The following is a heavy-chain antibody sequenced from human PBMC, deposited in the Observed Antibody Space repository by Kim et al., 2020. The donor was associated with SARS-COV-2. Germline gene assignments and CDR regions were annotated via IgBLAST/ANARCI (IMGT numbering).Heavy chain of an antibody. V-gene: IGHV1-46*01. Sequence: KLQGGETMTRDTSTSTVYMELSSLRSEDTAVYYCAREDILTGYFVYGMDVWGQGTTVTVSS. J-gene: IGHJ6*02. D-gene: IGHD3-9*01. CDR3: AREDILTGYFVYGMDV.